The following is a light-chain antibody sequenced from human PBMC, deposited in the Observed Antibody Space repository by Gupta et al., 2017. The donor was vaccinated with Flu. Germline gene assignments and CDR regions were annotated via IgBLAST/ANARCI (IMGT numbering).Light chain of an antibody. Sequence: AIRITQSPSSFSASTGDRVTITCRASQGISSYLAWYQQKSGKAPKLLIYAASTLKSGVPSRFSGSGSGTDFTLTISGRQSEDFANYYCQQKDSCPFTFGHGTKVDIK. V-gene: IGKV1-8*01. CDR1: QGISSY. CDR3: QQKDSCPFT. J-gene: IGKJ3*01. CDR2: AAS.